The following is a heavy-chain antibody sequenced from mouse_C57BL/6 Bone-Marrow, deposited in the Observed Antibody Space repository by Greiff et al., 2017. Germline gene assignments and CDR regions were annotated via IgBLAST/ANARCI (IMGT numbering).Heavy chain of an antibody. J-gene: IGHJ2*01. D-gene: IGHD1-1*01. CDR3: ARPLNYYGSSPYYFDY. Sequence: QVQLQQSGAELARPGASVKLSCKASGYTFTSYGISWVKQRTGQGLEWIGEIYPRSGNTYYNEKFKGKSTLTVDKSSSTAYMQLSSLTSEDSAVYYCARPLNYYGSSPYYFDYWGQGTTLTVSS. CDR1: GYTFTSYG. V-gene: IGHV1-81*01. CDR2: IYPRSGNT.